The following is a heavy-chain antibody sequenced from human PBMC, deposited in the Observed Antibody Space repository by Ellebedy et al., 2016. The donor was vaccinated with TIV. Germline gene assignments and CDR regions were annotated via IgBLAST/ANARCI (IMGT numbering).Heavy chain of an antibody. Sequence: ASVKVSCKPSGYTFTAFYLHWVRQAPGQGLEWMGWINPDSGSTNFAQRFQGRVTMTRDTSVNTVYMELSRLEVDDTAVYYCARVRRGSSGMDVWGQGTTVTVS. J-gene: IGHJ6*02. CDR1: GYTFTAFY. D-gene: IGHD6-13*01. CDR2: INPDSGST. V-gene: IGHV1-2*02. CDR3: ARVRRGSSGMDV.